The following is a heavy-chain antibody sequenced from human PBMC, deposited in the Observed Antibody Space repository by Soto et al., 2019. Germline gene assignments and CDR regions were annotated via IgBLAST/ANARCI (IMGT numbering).Heavy chain of an antibody. Sequence: QVQLVQSGAEVQKPGSSVKVSCKASGGTFSSYAISWVRQAPGQGLEWMGGIIPIFGTANYAQKFQGRVTITADESTSTAYMELSSLRSEDTAVYYCARDTGDIVVVPAANDYYYGMDVWGQGTTVTVSS. V-gene: IGHV1-69*01. CDR1: GGTFSSYA. CDR2: IIPIFGTA. D-gene: IGHD2-2*01. CDR3: ARDTGDIVVVPAANDYYYGMDV. J-gene: IGHJ6*02.